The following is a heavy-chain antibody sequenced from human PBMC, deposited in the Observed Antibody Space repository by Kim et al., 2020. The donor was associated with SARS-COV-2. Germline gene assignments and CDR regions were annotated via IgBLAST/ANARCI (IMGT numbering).Heavy chain of an antibody. CDR2: IWYDGSNK. CDR3: ARDLYDVPGYYYGMDV. Sequence: GGSLRHSCAASGFTFSSYGMHWVRQAPGKGLEWVAVIWYDGSNKYYADSVKGRFTISRDNSKNTLYLQMNSLRAEDTAVYYCARDLYDVPGYYYGMDVWGQGTTVTVSS. D-gene: IGHD3-16*01. CDR1: GFTFSSYG. V-gene: IGHV3-33*01. J-gene: IGHJ6*02.